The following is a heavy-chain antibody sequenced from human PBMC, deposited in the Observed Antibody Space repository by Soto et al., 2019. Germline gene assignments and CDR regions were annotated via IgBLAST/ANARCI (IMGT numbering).Heavy chain of an antibody. D-gene: IGHD3-10*01. Sequence: QVQLVQSGAEVKKPGASVKVSCKASGYTFTSYGISWVRQAPGQGLEWMGWISTYNGNTNYAQKLQGRVTVTTDTATSTAYMELRSLRSDDTAVYYCARDGQTTMVRGVRGGSYNYYGMDVWGQGTTVTVSS. CDR1: GYTFTSYG. V-gene: IGHV1-18*04. CDR2: ISTYNGNT. CDR3: ARDGQTTMVRGVRGGSYNYYGMDV. J-gene: IGHJ6*02.